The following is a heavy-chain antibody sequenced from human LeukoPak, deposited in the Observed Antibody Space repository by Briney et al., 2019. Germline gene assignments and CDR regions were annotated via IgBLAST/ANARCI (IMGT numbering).Heavy chain of an antibody. V-gene: IGHV3-7*02. CDR2: INPDGNDK. Sequence: GGSLRLSCTASGFTFSDSWMIWVRQAPGKGLEWVANINPDGNDKYYLDSVKGRFTVSRDNAKNPLYLQMDSLRAEDTALYYCARGGTVTYYFDHWGQGILVAVSS. D-gene: IGHD4-17*01. J-gene: IGHJ4*02. CDR1: GFTFSDSW. CDR3: ARGGTVTYYFDH.